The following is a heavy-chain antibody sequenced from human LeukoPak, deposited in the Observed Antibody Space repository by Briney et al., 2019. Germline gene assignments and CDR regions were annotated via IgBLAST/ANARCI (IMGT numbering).Heavy chain of an antibody. J-gene: IGHJ5*02. CDR3: ARVLLSNYDFWSGYSNWFDP. D-gene: IGHD3-3*01. V-gene: IGHV4-61*02. CDR1: GGSFSSGSYY. CDR2: LSTSGST. Sequence: SETLSLTCTVSGGSFSSGSYYWTWIRQPAGKGLEWIGRLSTSGSTNYNPSLKSRVTISADTSKNQFSLKLSSVTAADTAVYYCARVLLSNYDFWSGYSNWFDPWAREPWSPSPQ.